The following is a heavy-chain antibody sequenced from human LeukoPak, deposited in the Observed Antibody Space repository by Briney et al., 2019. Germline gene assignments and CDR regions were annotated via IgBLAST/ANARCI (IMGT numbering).Heavy chain of an antibody. CDR3: TRPHSGSYQHAVDS. CDR1: GFSVSVNY. V-gene: IGHV3-66*02. J-gene: IGHJ4*02. CDR2: TDSGGNT. D-gene: IGHD1-26*01. Sequence: GGSLRLSCAVSGFSVSVNYMSWVRQAPGKGLECVSVTDSGGNTLYEDSVKGRFAISRDNSKNTLFLQMSSLRPEDTAVYYCTRPHSGSYQHAVDSWGQGTLVTVSP.